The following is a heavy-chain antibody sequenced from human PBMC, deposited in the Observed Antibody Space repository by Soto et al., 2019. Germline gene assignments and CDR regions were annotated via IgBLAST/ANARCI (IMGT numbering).Heavy chain of an antibody. Sequence: EVQLVESGGGLVQPGRSLRLSCAASGFTFDDYGMHWVRQPPGKGLEWVSSISWNSGNLGYADSVKGRFTISRDNAKNSLYLQMNSLRGEDTALYYCAKGASTTVFAFNDYWGQGTLVTVSS. V-gene: IGHV3-9*01. D-gene: IGHD4-17*01. CDR1: GFTFDDYG. CDR2: ISWNSGNL. CDR3: AKGASTTVFAFNDY. J-gene: IGHJ4*02.